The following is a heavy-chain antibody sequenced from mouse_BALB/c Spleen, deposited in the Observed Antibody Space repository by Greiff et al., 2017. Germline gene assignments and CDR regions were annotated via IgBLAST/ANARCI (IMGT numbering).Heavy chain of an antibody. J-gene: IGHJ2*01. D-gene: IGHD2-3*01. CDR2: ISNGGGST. CDR3: ARHEGYNYFDY. V-gene: IGHV5-12-2*01. CDR1: GFTFSSYT. Sequence: EVQLVESGGGLVQPGGSLKLSCAASGFTFSSYTMSWVRQTPEKRLEWVAYISNGGGSTYYPDTVKGRFTISRDNAKNTLYLQMSSLKSEDTAMYYCARHEGYNYFDYWGQGTTLTVSS.